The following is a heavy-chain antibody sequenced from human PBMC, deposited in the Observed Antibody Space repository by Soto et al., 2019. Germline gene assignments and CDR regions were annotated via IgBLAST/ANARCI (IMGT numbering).Heavy chain of an antibody. CDR3: ARDHYGRNYYYYYGMDV. V-gene: IGHV4-61*01. CDR2: IYYSGST. CDR1: GGSVSSGSYY. Sequence: TSETLSLTCTVSGGSVSSGSYYWSWIRQPPGKGLEWIGYIYYSGSTNYNPSLKSRVTISVDTSKNQFSLKLSSVTAADTAVYYCARDHYGRNYYYYYGMDVWGQGTKVTGSS. D-gene: IGHD4-17*01. J-gene: IGHJ6*02.